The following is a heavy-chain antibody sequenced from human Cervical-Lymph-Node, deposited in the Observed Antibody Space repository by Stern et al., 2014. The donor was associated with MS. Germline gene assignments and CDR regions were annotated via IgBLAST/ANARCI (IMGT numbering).Heavy chain of an antibody. Sequence: QDQLVQSGAEVKKPGASVKVSCKVSGYTLSEISMHWVRQAPGKGLAWMGGFDPEHGETRYAQKCQGRVTMAEDRSTDTAYMELSSLRSEDTAVYYCATHRGRVTYYYGMDVWGQGTTVTVSS. D-gene: IGHD2-21*02. V-gene: IGHV1-24*01. CDR3: ATHRGRVTYYYGMDV. CDR2: FDPEHGET. CDR1: GYTLSEIS. J-gene: IGHJ6*02.